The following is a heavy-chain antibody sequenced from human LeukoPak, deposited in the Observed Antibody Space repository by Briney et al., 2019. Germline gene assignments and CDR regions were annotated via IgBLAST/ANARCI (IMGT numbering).Heavy chain of an antibody. CDR3: ARDRTAEATRYYYYYGMDV. D-gene: IGHD2-2*01. V-gene: IGHV4-39*07. J-gene: IGHJ6*02. Sequence: SSETLSLTCTVSGGSISSSSYYWGWIRQPPGKGLEWIGSIYYSGSTNYNPSLKSRVTISVDTSKNHFSLKVSSVTAADTAVYYCARDRTAEATRYYYYYGMDVWGQGTTVTVSS. CDR2: IYYSGST. CDR1: GGSISSSSYY.